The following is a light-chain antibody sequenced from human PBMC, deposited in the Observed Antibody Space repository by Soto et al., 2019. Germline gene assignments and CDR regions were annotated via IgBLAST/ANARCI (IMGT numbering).Light chain of an antibody. CDR3: AAWDDSLYGWV. CDR2: YNN. J-gene: IGLJ3*02. V-gene: IGLV1-44*01. CDR1: SSNIGSNT. Sequence: QSVLTQPPSASGTPGQRVTISCSGSSSNIGSNTVNWYQQPPGTAPTLLIYYNNQRPSGVPDRFSGSKSGTSASLAISGLQSEDEAHYYCAAWDDSLYGWVFGGGTKVTVL.